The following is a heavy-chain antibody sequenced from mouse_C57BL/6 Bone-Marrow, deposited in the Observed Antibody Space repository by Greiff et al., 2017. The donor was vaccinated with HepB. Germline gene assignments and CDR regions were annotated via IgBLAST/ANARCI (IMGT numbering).Heavy chain of an antibody. CDR3: ASGITTDFDY. Sequence: QVQLQQPGAELVKPGASVKLSCKASGYTFTSYWMQWVKQRPGQGLEWIGEIDPSDSYTNYNQKFKGKATLTVDTSSSTAYMQLSSLTSEDSAVYYCASGITTDFDYWGQGTTRTVSS. CDR2: IDPSDSYT. CDR1: GYTFTSYW. D-gene: IGHD2-4*01. V-gene: IGHV1-50*01. J-gene: IGHJ2*01.